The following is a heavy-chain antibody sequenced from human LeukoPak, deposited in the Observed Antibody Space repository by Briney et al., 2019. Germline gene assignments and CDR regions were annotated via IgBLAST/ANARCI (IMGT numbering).Heavy chain of an antibody. CDR2: ISYDGSNK. CDR3: AKVGYSGGRDAFDI. CDR1: GFTFSSCG. D-gene: IGHD1-26*01. V-gene: IGHV3-30*18. J-gene: IGHJ3*02. Sequence: GGSLRLSCAASGFTFSSCGMHWVRQAPGKGLEWVAVISYDGSNKYYADSVKGRFTISRDNSKNTLYLQMNSLRAEDTAVYYCAKVGYSGGRDAFDIWGQGTMVTVSS.